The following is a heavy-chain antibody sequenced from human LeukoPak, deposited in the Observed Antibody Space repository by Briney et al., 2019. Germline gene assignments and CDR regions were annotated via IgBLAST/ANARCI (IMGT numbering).Heavy chain of an antibody. Sequence: GASVKVSCKASGYTFIGYYIHWVRQAPGQGLEWMGWINPNSSRTNYAQKFQGRVTMTRDTSITTAYMELSRLKSDDTAVYYCARVWSPTVTDVIPDWFDPWGQGTLVTVSS. CDR2: INPNSSRT. J-gene: IGHJ5*02. D-gene: IGHD4-17*01. CDR1: GYTFIGYY. CDR3: ARVWSPTVTDVIPDWFDP. V-gene: IGHV1-2*02.